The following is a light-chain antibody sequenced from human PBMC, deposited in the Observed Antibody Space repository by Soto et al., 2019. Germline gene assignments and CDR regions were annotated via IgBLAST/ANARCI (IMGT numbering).Light chain of an antibody. Sequence: QSALTQPPSASGSPGQSVTISCSGTSSDIGAYNYVSWYQQDPGKAPKLLISEVTKRPSGVPDRFSGSKSGNSASLTVSGLQGDDEADYYCSSYGGNNNYVIFGGGTKLTVL. J-gene: IGLJ2*01. CDR1: SSDIGAYNY. CDR2: EVT. CDR3: SSYGGNNNYVI. V-gene: IGLV2-8*01.